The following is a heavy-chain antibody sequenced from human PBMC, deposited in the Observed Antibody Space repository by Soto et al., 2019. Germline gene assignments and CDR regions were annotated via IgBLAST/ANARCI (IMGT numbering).Heavy chain of an antibody. D-gene: IGHD2-15*01. CDR1: GFTFGDYA. J-gene: IGHJ4*02. V-gene: IGHV3-49*03. CDR2: IRSKAYGGTT. Sequence: PGGSLRLSCTASGFTFGDYAMSWFRQAPGKGLEWVGFIRSKAYGGTTEYAASVKGRFTISRDDSKSIAYLQMNSLKTEDTAVYYCTSRDYCSGGSCRVKDYWGQGTLVTVSS. CDR3: TSRDYCSGGSCRVKDY.